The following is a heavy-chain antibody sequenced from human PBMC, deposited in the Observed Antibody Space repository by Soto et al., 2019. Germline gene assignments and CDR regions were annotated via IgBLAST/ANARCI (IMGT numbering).Heavy chain of an antibody. CDR1: GFPFSDHA. Sequence: GGSLRLSCAASGFPFSDHAMHWVRQTPGKGLEWVSAITGRGDSTYYTDSVKGRFTISRDESKNTLFLHMNSLRAADTAVYYCARGQRALITYGPFDPWGQGILVTVSS. CDR2: ITGRGDST. CDR3: ARGQRALITYGPFDP. V-gene: IGHV3-23*01. D-gene: IGHD4-17*01. J-gene: IGHJ5*02.